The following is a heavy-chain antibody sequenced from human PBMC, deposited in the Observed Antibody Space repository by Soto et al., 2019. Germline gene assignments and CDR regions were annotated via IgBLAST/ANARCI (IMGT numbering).Heavy chain of an antibody. J-gene: IGHJ3*02. D-gene: IGHD1-1*01. CDR2: IYSDGST. Sequence: GGSLRLSCAASGFTVSNNYMTWVRQAPGKGLEWVSVIYSDGSTYFADSVRGRFTISRDNSKNTLYLQMNSLRAEDTAVYSCARGYGKYAFDIWGHGTMVTVSS. CDR3: ARGYGKYAFDI. CDR1: GFTVSNNY. V-gene: IGHV3-53*01.